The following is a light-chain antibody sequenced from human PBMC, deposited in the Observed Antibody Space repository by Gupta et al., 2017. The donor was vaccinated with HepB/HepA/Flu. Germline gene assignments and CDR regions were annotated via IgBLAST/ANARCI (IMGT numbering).Light chain of an antibody. J-gene: IGLJ2*01. CDR3: ATWDDSLNGVV. CDR2: SNN. CDR1: SSNIGSNT. Sequence: QSVLTQPPSASGTRGQRVTFSCSGGSSNIGSNTVNWYQQFPGTAPTLLMYSNNQRPTGVPDRFSGSRSGTSASLAISGLQSEDEADYYCATWDDSLNGVVFGGGTKLTVL. V-gene: IGLV1-44*01.